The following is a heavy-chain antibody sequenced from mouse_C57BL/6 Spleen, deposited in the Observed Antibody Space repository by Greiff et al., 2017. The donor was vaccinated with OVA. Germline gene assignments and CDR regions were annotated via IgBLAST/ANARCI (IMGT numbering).Heavy chain of an antibody. CDR2: IYPGSGST. CDR1: GYTFTSYW. D-gene: IGHD1-1*01. CDR3: ATSVVATDWCAY. Sequence: QVQLQQPGAELVKPGASVKMSCKASGYTFTSYWITWVKQRPGQGLEWIGEIYPGSGSTNYNEKFKSKATLTVDTSSSTAYMQLSSLTSEDSAVYEFATSVVATDWCAYWGQGTLLTVSA. V-gene: IGHV1-55*01. J-gene: IGHJ3*01.